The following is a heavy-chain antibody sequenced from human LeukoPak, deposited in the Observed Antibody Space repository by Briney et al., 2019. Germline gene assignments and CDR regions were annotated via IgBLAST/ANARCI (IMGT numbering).Heavy chain of an antibody. Sequence: GGSLRLSCAAAGSTLSIYWISWVRQPPGKGLEWVANIKEDGSVKYYLDSVKGRLTISRDNVKNSLYLQMNSLRAEDTAVYYCARDRGWLQFDYWGQGTLVTVS. CDR3: ARDRGWLQFDY. CDR2: IKEDGSVK. CDR1: GSTLSIYW. J-gene: IGHJ4*02. D-gene: IGHD5-24*01. V-gene: IGHV3-7*01.